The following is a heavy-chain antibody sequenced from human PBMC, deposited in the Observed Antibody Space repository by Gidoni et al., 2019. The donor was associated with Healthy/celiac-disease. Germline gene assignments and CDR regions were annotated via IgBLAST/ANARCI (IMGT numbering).Heavy chain of an antibody. V-gene: IGHV3-21*01. Sequence: EVQLVESGGGLVKPGGSLRLSCAASGFPFSSYSMNWVRQAPGKGLEWVSSISSSSSYIYYADSVKGRFTISRDNAKNSLYLQMNSLRAEDTAVYYCARNPGSGSYLGAFDIWGQGTMVTVSS. CDR2: ISSSSSYI. D-gene: IGHD3-10*01. CDR1: GFPFSSYS. CDR3: ARNPGSGSYLGAFDI. J-gene: IGHJ3*02.